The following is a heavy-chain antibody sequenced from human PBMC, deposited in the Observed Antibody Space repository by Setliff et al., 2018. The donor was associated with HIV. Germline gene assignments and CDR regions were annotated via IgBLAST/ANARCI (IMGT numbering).Heavy chain of an antibody. CDR1: GGTFSNYA. Sequence: SVKVSCKASGGTFSNYAFSWVRQAPGQGLEWMGGIIPIFGSTKYAQKFQGRVTITADESTSTADMELSSLRVEDTGVYYCAREREPLFDYLGPGTQVTVSS. CDR3: AREREPLFDY. D-gene: IGHD1-26*01. J-gene: IGHJ4*02. V-gene: IGHV1-69*13. CDR2: IIPIFGST.